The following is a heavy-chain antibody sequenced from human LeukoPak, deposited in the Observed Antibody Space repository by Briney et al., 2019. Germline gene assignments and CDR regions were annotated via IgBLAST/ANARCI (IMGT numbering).Heavy chain of an antibody. V-gene: IGHV4-30-4*07. CDR1: GGSISSGGYS. CDR3: ARLVGVPGRPHWYFDL. CDR2: IYYSGST. Sequence: PSQTLSLTCAVSGGSISSGGYSWSWIRQPPGKGLEWIGYIYYSGSTNYNPSLKSRVTISVDTSKNQFSLKLSSVTAADTAEYYCARLVGVPGRPHWYFDLWGRGTLVTVSS. D-gene: IGHD6-6*01. J-gene: IGHJ2*01.